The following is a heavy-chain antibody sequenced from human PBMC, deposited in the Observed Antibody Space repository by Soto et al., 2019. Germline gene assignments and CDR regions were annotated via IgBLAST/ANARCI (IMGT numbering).Heavy chain of an antibody. Sequence: QVQLQESGPGLVKPSQTLSLTCTVSGGSISSGGYYWSWIRQHPGKCLEWIGYIYYSGSTYYNPSLKSRVTISVDTSKNQFSLQLSSVTAADTAVYYCARGGWDGGNSELSFEYWGQGTLVTVSS. CDR1: GGSISSGGYY. D-gene: IGHD2-21*02. CDR2: IYYSGST. V-gene: IGHV4-31*03. CDR3: ARGGWDGGNSELSFEY. J-gene: IGHJ4*02.